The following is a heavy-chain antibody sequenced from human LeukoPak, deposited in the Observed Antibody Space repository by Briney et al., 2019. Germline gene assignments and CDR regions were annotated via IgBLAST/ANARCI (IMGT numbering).Heavy chain of an antibody. CDR2: IYPGDSDT. V-gene: IGHV5-51*01. D-gene: IGHD6-19*01. CDR1: GYSFTSYW. Sequence: PGESLKISCKGSGYSFTSYWIGWVRQMPGKGLEWMGIIYPGDSDTRYSPSFQGQVTISVDKSISTAYLQWSSLKASDTAMYYCARLPVEGSGFPPYYFDYWGQGTLVTVSS. J-gene: IGHJ4*02. CDR3: ARLPVEGSGFPPYYFDY.